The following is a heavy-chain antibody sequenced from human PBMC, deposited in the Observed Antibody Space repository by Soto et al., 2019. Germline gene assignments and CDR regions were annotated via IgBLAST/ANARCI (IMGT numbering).Heavy chain of an antibody. Sequence: EVQLVQSGAEVKKPGESLRISCKGSGYSFTSYWISWVRQMPGKGLEWMGRIDPSDSYTNYSPSFQGHVTISADKSISTAYLQWSSLKASATAMYYCARLPYPYGSGTLYYFDYWGQGPLVTVSS. CDR1: GYSFTSYW. V-gene: IGHV5-10-1*03. J-gene: IGHJ4*02. D-gene: IGHD3-10*01. CDR2: IDPSDSYT. CDR3: ARLPYPYGSGTLYYFDY.